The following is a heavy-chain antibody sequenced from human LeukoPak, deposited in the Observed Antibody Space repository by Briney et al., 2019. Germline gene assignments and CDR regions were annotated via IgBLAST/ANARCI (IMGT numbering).Heavy chain of an antibody. CDR1: GYTFTSYY. CDR2: INPSGGST. J-gene: IGHJ6*02. Sequence: ASVKVSCKASGYTFTSYYMHWVRQAPGQGLEWMGIINPSGGSTSYAQKFQGRVTMTRDTSTSTVYMELSSLRSEDTAVYYCARVQIDCSSTSCSHNYYYYYGMDVWGQGTTVTVSS. V-gene: IGHV1-46*01. CDR3: ARVQIDCSSTSCSHNYYYYYGMDV. D-gene: IGHD2-2*01.